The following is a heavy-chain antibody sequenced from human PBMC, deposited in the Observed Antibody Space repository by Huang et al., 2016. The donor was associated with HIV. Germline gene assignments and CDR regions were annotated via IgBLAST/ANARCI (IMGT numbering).Heavy chain of an antibody. CDR3: ARENEFCGSTNCHHYYYGLDV. CDR2: FYTSGNT. D-gene: IGHD2-2*01. V-gene: IGHV4-4*07. J-gene: IGHJ6*02. CDR1: GGSIRTYY. Sequence: QVQLQESGPGLVKPSETLSLTCPVSGGSIRTYYWSWIRQSAGKGLEWIGRFYTSGNTNYNPSRRSRVTMSVDTSKNQFSLRLTAVTAADTAVYYCARENEFCGSTNCHHYYYGLDVWGQGTTVTVSS.